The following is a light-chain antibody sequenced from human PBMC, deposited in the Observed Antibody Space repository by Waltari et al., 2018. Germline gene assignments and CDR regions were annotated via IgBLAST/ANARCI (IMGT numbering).Light chain of an antibody. Sequence: DIQMTQSPSTLSASVGDRVTISCRASQNISRWVAWYRQTSGRAPQLLISDASTLESGVPSRFSGSGSGTEFTLTISSLQPDDFATYYCQQYNFYQFTFGPGTKVDIK. CDR2: DAS. CDR3: QQYNFYQFT. V-gene: IGKV1-5*01. J-gene: IGKJ3*01. CDR1: QNISRW.